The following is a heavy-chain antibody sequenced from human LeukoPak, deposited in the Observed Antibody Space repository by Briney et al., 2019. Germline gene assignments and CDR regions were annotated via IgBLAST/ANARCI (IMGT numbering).Heavy chain of an antibody. D-gene: IGHD2-2*01. CDR1: GYSFTSYW. V-gene: IGHV5-51*01. CDR3: ARKPEYCSSTSCYGEFDY. CDR2: IYPGDSDI. J-gene: IGHJ4*02. Sequence: GESLKISCKGSGYSFTSYWIGWVRQMPGKGLEWMGIIYPGDSDIRYSPSFQGQVTISADKSISTAYLQWSSLKASDTAVYYCARKPEYCSSTSCYGEFDYWGQGTLVTVSS.